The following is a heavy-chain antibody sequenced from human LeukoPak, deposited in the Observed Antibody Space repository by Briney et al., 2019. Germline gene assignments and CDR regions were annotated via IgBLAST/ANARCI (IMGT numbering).Heavy chain of an antibody. Sequence: ASVKVSCKASGYSFTSYDINWVRQATGQGLEWMGWMNPNSGNTGYAQKFQGRVTMTRNTSISTAYMELSSLRSEDTAVYYCAAPHYDILTGYYPGAFDIWGQGTVVTVSS. D-gene: IGHD3-9*01. CDR3: AAPHYDILTGYYPGAFDI. CDR1: GYSFTSYD. CDR2: MNPNSGNT. V-gene: IGHV1-8*01. J-gene: IGHJ3*02.